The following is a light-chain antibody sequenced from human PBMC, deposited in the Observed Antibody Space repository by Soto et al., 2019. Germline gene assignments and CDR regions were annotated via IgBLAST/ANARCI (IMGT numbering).Light chain of an antibody. V-gene: IGKV1-5*03. J-gene: IGKJ2*01. Sequence: DIQMTQSPSTLSASVGDRVTITCRASQSINSWLAWYQQKPGKAPKLLIYRASSLESGVPSRFSGSGSGTEFTLTISSLQPDDFATYYCQQYNSYSRTFGQGTKLEIK. CDR1: QSINSW. CDR2: RAS. CDR3: QQYNSYSRT.